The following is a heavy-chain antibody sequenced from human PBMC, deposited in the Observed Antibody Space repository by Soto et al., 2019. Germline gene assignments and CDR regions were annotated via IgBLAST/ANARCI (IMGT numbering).Heavy chain of an antibody. D-gene: IGHD4-17*01. CDR2: IYSGGST. CDR1: GFTVSSNY. Sequence: GGSLRLSCAASGFTVSSNYMSWVRQAPGKGLEWVSVIYSGGSTYYADSVKGRFTISRDNSKNTLYLQMNSLRAEDTAAYYCARDRTTVVTDYWYFDLWGRGTLVTVSS. J-gene: IGHJ2*01. CDR3: ARDRTTVVTDYWYFDL. V-gene: IGHV3-53*01.